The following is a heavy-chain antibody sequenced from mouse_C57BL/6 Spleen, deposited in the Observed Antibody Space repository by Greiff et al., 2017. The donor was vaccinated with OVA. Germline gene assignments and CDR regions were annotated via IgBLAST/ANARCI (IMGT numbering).Heavy chain of an antibody. V-gene: IGHV14-2*01. D-gene: IGHD2-4*01. CDR3: ARSGDRDYPAWFAY. CDR1: GFNIKDYY. Sequence: VQLQQSGAELVKPGASVKLSCTASGFNIKDYYMHWVKQRTEQGLEWIGRIDPEDGETKYAPKFPGKATITADTSSNTAYLQLSSLTSEDTAVXYCARSGDRDYPAWFAYWGQGTLVTVSA. CDR2: IDPEDGET. J-gene: IGHJ3*01.